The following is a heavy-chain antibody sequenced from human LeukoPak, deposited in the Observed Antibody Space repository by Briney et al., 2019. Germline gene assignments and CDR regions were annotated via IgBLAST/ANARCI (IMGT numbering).Heavy chain of an antibody. CDR1: GYTFSNYA. Sequence: GSLRLSCPASGYTFSNYAMSWVRQAPGKGLEWVSAISGSGGSTYYADSVKGRFTISRDNSKNTLYLQMHSLRAEDTAVYYCAKDGSRVPARYYFDYWGQGTLVTVSS. CDR2: ISGSGGST. J-gene: IGHJ4*02. D-gene: IGHD3-10*01. V-gene: IGHV3-23*01. CDR3: AKDGSRVPARYYFDY.